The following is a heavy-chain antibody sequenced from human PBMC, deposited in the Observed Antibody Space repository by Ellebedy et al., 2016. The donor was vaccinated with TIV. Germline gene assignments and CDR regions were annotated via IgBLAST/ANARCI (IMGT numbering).Heavy chain of an antibody. CDR2: IGGSGGRA. J-gene: IGHJ4*02. CDR3: AKFPSVTTPGVDF. D-gene: IGHD4-17*01. CDR1: GFTFSTYA. V-gene: IGHV3-23*01. Sequence: GESLKISCAASGFTFSTYALTWVRPAPGRGLEWVSAIGGSGGRANYADSVSGRFTISRDNSKSTLFLYMTNLRAEDTAVYYCAKFPSVTTPGVDFWGQGTLVTVSS.